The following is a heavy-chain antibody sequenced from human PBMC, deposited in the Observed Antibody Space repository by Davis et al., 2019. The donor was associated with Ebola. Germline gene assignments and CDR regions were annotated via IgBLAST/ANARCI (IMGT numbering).Heavy chain of an antibody. D-gene: IGHD5-24*01. CDR3: ARRDGLDFDY. CDR1: NYSFTNYG. J-gene: IGHJ4*02. Sequence: SVKVSCKASNYSFTNYGITWVRQAPGQGLEWLGWITTYGDNTNYAQKFQDRVTLTTDTSTNTAYMELRSLRSDDTAVYYCARRDGLDFDYWGQGTLVTVSS. V-gene: IGHV1-18*01. CDR2: ITTYGDNT.